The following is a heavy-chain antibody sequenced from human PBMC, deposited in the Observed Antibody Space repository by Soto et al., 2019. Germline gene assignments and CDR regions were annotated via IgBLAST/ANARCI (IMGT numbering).Heavy chain of an antibody. D-gene: IGHD4-17*01. CDR3: ARGMVQEGDYGEIYYYYTMDV. V-gene: IGHV4-31*03. CDR1: GGSISRGAYY. Sequence: PSETLSLTYSVSGGSISRGAYYWTWIRQRPGEGLEWLGNIYNSRATYYNPSLQSRLTIAVDTPKNQLSLKMSSVTAADTAVYYCARGMVQEGDYGEIYYYYTMDVWGQGTTVTVSS. J-gene: IGHJ6*02. CDR2: IYNSRAT.